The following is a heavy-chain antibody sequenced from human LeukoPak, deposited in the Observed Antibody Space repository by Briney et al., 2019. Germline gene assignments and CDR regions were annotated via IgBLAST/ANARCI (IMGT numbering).Heavy chain of an antibody. CDR1: GGTFSSYA. J-gene: IGHJ3*02. D-gene: IGHD3-22*01. CDR3: ARDWQDTWSNYYDSSGYPTNAFDI. CDR2: IIPILGIA. V-gene: IGHV1-69*04. Sequence: GASVKVSCKASGGTFSSYAISWVRQAPGQGLEWMGRIIPILGIANYAQKFQGRVTITADKSTSTAYMELSSLRSEDTAVYYCARDWQDTWSNYYDSSGYPTNAFDIWGQGTMVTVSS.